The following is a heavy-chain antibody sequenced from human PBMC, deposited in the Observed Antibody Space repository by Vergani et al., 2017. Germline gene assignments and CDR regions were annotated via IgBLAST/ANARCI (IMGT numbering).Heavy chain of an antibody. D-gene: IGHD6-13*01. V-gene: IGHV4-39*01. CDR3: ARRKAAAANFDY. CDR2: IYYSGST. Sequence: QFQLQQSGPGLVKPSETLSLTCTVSGGSISSSSYYWGWIRQPPGKGLEWIGSIYYSGSTYYNPSLKSRVTISVDTSKNQFSLKLSSVTAADTAVYYCARRKAAAANFDYWGQGTLVTVSS. CDR1: GGSISSSSYY. J-gene: IGHJ4*02.